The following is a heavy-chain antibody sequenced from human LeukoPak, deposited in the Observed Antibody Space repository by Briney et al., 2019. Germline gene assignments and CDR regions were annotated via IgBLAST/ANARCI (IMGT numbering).Heavy chain of an antibody. CDR1: GGSISNYY. Sequence: KSSETLSLTCTVSGGSISNYYWSWIRQPPGKGLEWIGSIYHSGSTYYNPSLKSRVTISVDTSKNQFSLKLSSVTAADTAVYYCASDDSGSYYYWGQGTLVTVSS. CDR3: ASDDSGSYYY. D-gene: IGHD1-26*01. CDR2: IYHSGST. J-gene: IGHJ4*02. V-gene: IGHV4-59*04.